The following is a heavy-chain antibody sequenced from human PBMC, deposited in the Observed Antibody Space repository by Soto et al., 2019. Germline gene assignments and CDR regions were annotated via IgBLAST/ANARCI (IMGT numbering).Heavy chain of an antibody. Sequence: HPGGSLRLSCAASGFTFSSYAMSWVRQAPGKGLEWVSVISGSGGSTYYEDSVKGRFTISRDNSKNTLYLQMNSLRAEDTAVYYCAKDSLPYRNPYDILTGPIDYWGQGTLVTVSS. J-gene: IGHJ4*02. V-gene: IGHV3-23*01. CDR2: ISGSGGST. CDR1: GFTFSSYA. CDR3: AKDSLPYRNPYDILTGPIDY. D-gene: IGHD3-9*01.